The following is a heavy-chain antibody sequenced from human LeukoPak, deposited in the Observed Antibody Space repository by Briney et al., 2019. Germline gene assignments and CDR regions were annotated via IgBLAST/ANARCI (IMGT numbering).Heavy chain of an antibody. Sequence: ASVKVSCKAFGYSLTNYYVHWVRQAPGQGLEWMGGIIPIFGTANYAQKFQGRVTITTDESTSTAYMELSSLRSEDTAVYYCAADPDGYKPYGAFDIWGQGTMVTVSS. J-gene: IGHJ3*02. D-gene: IGHD5-24*01. V-gene: IGHV1-69*05. CDR2: IIPIFGTA. CDR1: GYSLTNYY. CDR3: AADPDGYKPYGAFDI.